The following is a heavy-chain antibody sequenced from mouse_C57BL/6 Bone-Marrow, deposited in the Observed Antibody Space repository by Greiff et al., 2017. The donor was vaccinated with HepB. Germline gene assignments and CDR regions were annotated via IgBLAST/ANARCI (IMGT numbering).Heavy chain of an antibody. CDR2: IHPNSGST. CDR3: ARWRHYNDSSLVYFDY. CDR1: GYTFTSYW. D-gene: IGHD1-1*01. Sequence: QVQLQQPGAELVKPGASVKLSCKASGYTFTSYWMHWVKQRPGQGLEWIGMIHPNSGSTNYNEKFKSKATLTADKSSSTAYMQLSSLTSKDSAVYYCARWRHYNDSSLVYFDYWGQGTTLTVSS. J-gene: IGHJ2*01. V-gene: IGHV1-64*01.